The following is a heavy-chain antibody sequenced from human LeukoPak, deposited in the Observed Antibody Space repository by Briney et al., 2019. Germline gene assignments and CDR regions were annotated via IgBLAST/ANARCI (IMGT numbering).Heavy chain of an antibody. CDR1: GFTFNNYA. D-gene: IGHD2-2*02. Sequence: PGGSLRLSCAASGFTFNNYAMTWVRQAPGKGLEWVSAISGSGSNTYYAGSVKGRFTISRDNSKNTLYLQMNGLRAEDTALYYCAKGCSTISCYTSEYWGQGTLVTVSS. CDR3: AKGCSTISCYTSEY. J-gene: IGHJ4*02. CDR2: ISGSGSNT. V-gene: IGHV3-23*01.